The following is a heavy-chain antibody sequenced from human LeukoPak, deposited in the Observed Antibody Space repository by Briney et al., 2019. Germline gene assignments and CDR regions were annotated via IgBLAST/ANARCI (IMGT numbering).Heavy chain of an antibody. Sequence: ASVKVSCKASGGTFSSYAISWVRQAPGQGLEWMGGIIPIFGTANYAQKFQGRVTITTDESTSTAYMELSSLRSEDTAVYHCARGIVAYCGGDCYSAPKEYFQHWGQGTLVTVSS. D-gene: IGHD2-21*02. V-gene: IGHV1-69*05. CDR1: GGTFSSYA. CDR3: ARGIVAYCGGDCYSAPKEYFQH. J-gene: IGHJ1*01. CDR2: IIPIFGTA.